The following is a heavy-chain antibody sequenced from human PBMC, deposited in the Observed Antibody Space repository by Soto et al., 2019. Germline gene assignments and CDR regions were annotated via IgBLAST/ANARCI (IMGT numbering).Heavy chain of an antibody. Sequence: PGGSLRLSCAASGFTFSSYSMSWVRQAPGKGLRWVSVISGSGGSTFYSDSVKGRFTISRDNSNNTLYLQMNSLRAEDTAVYYCANSQGVGGRLVTTFSFDYWGQGTLVTVSS. CDR1: GFTFSSYS. CDR3: ANSQGVGGRLVTTFSFDY. V-gene: IGHV3-23*01. CDR2: ISGSGGST. J-gene: IGHJ4*02. D-gene: IGHD4-17*01.